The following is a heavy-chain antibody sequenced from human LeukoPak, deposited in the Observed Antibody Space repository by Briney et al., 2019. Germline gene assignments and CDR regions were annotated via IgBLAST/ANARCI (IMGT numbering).Heavy chain of an antibody. J-gene: IGHJ4*02. CDR3: ARGSYGSGSFY. Sequence: GGPLRLSCAASGFTVSSNYMSWVRQAPGKGLEWVSVIYSGGSTYYADSVKGRFTISRDNSKNTLYLQMNSLRAEDTAVYYCARGSYGSGSFYWGQGTLVTVSS. V-gene: IGHV3-66*02. D-gene: IGHD3-10*01. CDR2: IYSGGST. CDR1: GFTVSSNY.